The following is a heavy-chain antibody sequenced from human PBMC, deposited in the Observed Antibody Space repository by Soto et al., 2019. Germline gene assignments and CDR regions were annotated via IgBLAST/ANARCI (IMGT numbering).Heavy chain of an antibody. J-gene: IGHJ4*02. CDR2: IYYTGYT. D-gene: IGHD3-10*01. Sequence: SETLSLTCTVSGGSISSYYWGWIRQPPGNGLEWIGYIYYTGYTNYNPSLKSRVTISVDTSKNQFSLNVSSVTAADTAVYYCARVKWFGESGFDYWGQGTLVTVSS. V-gene: IGHV4-59*01. CDR3: ARVKWFGESGFDY. CDR1: GGSISSYY.